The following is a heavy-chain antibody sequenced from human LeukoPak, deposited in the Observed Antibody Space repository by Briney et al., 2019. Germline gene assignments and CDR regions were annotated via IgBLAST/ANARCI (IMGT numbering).Heavy chain of an antibody. V-gene: IGHV3-30*02. CDR3: AKETRGSYSDY. Sequence: QPGGSLRLSCAASGFTFSSSGMHWVRQAPGKGREWVAFIRYDGTSKYYADSVKGRFTISRDNSKNTVYLQMNSLRAVDTAVYYCAKETRGSYSDYWGQGTLVTVSS. D-gene: IGHD1-26*01. J-gene: IGHJ4*02. CDR1: GFTFSSSG. CDR2: IRYDGTSK.